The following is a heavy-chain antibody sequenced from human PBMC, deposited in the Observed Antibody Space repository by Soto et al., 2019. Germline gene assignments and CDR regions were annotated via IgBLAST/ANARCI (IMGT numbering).Heavy chain of an antibody. CDR1: GFRFSNCV. CDR2: VSGSGETT. D-gene: IGHD2-15*01. Sequence: VQLLESGGGLVQPGGSLRLSCAASGFRFSNCVMSWVRQPPGKGLEWLSAVSGSGETTYYADSVKGRFTISRDNSKNTLFLQMNSLRGEDTAVYYCAKDRLRVDVWGLGTTVTVSS. J-gene: IGHJ6*02. CDR3: AKDRLRVDV. V-gene: IGHV3-23*01.